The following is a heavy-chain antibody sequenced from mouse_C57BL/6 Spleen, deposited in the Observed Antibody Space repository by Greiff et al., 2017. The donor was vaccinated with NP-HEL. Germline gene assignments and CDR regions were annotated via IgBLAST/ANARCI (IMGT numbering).Heavy chain of an antibody. Sequence: VQLVESGAELVKPGASVKMSCKASGYTFTTYPIEWMKQNPGKSLEWIGNFHPYNDDTKYNEKFKGKATLTVEKSSSTVYLELSRLTSDDSAVYYCAIYDDYGGYAMDYWGQGTSVTVSS. V-gene: IGHV1-47*01. CDR1: GYTFTTYP. J-gene: IGHJ4*01. CDR2: FHPYNDDT. D-gene: IGHD2-4*01. CDR3: AIYDDYGGYAMDY.